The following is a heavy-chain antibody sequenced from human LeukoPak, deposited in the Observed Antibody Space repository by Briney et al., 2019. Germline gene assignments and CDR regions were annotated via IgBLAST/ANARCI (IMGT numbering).Heavy chain of an antibody. CDR3: ASDSGSVGSDAFDI. CDR1: GGSISSYY. Sequence: SETLSLTCTVSGGSISSYYWSWIRQPPGKGLEWIGYIYYSGSTNYNPSLKSRVTISVDTSKNQFSLKLSSVTAADTAVYYCASDSGSVGSDAFDIWGQGTMVTVSS. CDR2: IYYSGST. J-gene: IGHJ3*02. V-gene: IGHV4-59*01. D-gene: IGHD2-15*01.